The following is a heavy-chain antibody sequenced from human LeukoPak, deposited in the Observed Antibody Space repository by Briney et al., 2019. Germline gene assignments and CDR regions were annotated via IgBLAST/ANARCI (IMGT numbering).Heavy chain of an antibody. CDR3: ARDRDSGSFD. Sequence: GGSLRLSCAASGFTFSSYAMSWVRQAPGKGLEWVSAISGSGGSTYYADSVKGRFTISRDNAKNSLYLQMNSLRAEDTAVYYCARDRDSGSFDWGQGTLVTVSS. V-gene: IGHV3-23*01. D-gene: IGHD1-26*01. CDR1: GFTFSSYA. CDR2: ISGSGGST. J-gene: IGHJ4*02.